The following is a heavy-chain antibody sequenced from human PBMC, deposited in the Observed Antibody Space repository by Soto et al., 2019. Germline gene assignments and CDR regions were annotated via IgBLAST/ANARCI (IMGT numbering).Heavy chain of an antibody. CDR1: GGSTSSYY. D-gene: IGHD6-19*01. V-gene: IGHV4-59*12. CDR3: DRDVYSSGWYSDY. CDR2: VYHSGTT. Sequence: SETLSLTCSVSGGSTSSYYWNWIRQPPGKGLEWIGYVYHSGTTNYDPSLKSRVTMSVDTSKNQFSLKLSSVTAADTAVYYCDRDVYSSGWYSDYWGQGTLVTVSS. J-gene: IGHJ4*02.